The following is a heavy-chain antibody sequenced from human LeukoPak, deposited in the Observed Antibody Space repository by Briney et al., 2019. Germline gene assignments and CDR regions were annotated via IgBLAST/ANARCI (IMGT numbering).Heavy chain of an antibody. CDR2: IIPILGIT. CDR1: GGTFSIYA. Sequence: SVTVSCKASGGTFSIYAISWVRQAPGQGLEWMGRIIPILGITNYAQKFQGRVTITADKSTSTAYMELSSLRSEDTAVYYCARDDSSGYKGFDYWGQGTLVTVSS. CDR3: ARDDSSGYKGFDY. J-gene: IGHJ4*02. V-gene: IGHV1-69*04. D-gene: IGHD6-19*01.